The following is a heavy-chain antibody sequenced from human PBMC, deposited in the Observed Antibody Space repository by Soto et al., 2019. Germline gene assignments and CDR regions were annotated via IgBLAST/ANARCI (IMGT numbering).Heavy chain of an antibody. CDR2: IKSDGSST. Sequence: SLRISCAASGFTFSSYWMHWVRQGPGKGLVWVSRIKSDGSSTSYADSVKGRFTISRDNAKNTLFLQMNSLIAEDTAVYYCARLGAPDKYGLDVWGQGTTVTVSS. CDR1: GFTFSSYW. J-gene: IGHJ6*02. D-gene: IGHD1-26*01. CDR3: ARLGAPDKYGLDV. V-gene: IGHV3-74*01.